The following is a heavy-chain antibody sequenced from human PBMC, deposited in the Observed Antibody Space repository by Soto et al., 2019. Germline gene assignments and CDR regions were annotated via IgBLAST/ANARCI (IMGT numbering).Heavy chain of an antibody. CDR2: INHSGST. V-gene: IGHV4-34*01. CDR3: ARGLWFGELIP. CDR1: GGSFSGYY. D-gene: IGHD3-10*01. Sequence: SETLSLTCAVYGGSFSGYYWSWIRQPPGKGLEWIGEINHSGSTNYNPSLKSRVTISVDTSKNQFSLKLSSVTAADTAVYYCARGLWFGELIPWGQGTLVTVSS. J-gene: IGHJ5*02.